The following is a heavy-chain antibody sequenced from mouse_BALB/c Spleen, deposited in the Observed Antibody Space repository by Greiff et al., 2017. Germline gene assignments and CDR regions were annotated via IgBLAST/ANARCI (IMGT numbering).Heavy chain of an antibody. D-gene: IGHD2-10*01. CDR3: ARPYYGNYWYFDV. Sequence: EVQLVESGGGLVKPGGSLKLSCAASGFAFSSYDMSWVRQTPEKRLEWVAYISSGGGSTYYPDTVKGRFTISRDNAKNTLYLQMSSLKSEDTAMYYCARPYYGNYWYFDVWGAGTTVTVSS. J-gene: IGHJ1*01. V-gene: IGHV5-12-1*01. CDR1: GFAFSSYD. CDR2: ISSGGGST.